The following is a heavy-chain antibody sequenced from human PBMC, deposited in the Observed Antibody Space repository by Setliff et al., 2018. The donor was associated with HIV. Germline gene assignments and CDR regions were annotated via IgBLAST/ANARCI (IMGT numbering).Heavy chain of an antibody. CDR1: GYTFAAYY. CDR3: ARVLSVTMIRGAHGY. V-gene: IGHV1-2*02. J-gene: IGHJ4*02. D-gene: IGHD3-10*01. Sequence: ASVKVSCKASGYTFAAYYIHWLIQAPGQGLEWMGWINPGSGDTNYAQKFQGRVTMTSDTSTRTVYTELSSLTSDDTAVYFCARVLSVTMIRGAHGYWGQGTLVTVSS. CDR2: INPGSGDT.